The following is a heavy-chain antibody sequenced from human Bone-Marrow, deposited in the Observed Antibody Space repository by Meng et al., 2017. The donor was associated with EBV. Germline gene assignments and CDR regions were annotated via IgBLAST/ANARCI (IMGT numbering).Heavy chain of an antibody. CDR3: ARATGGSTGYFR. J-gene: IGHJ4*02. D-gene: IGHD3-9*01. Sequence: QAQLQQWGAGLLKLPETLSLTCVVKGGSLSGFSWSWIRQAPGKGLEWIGEIKHSGSTNYNPSLKNRVTISVDPSKNQFSLRLSSVTAADTAVYYCARATGGSTGYFRWGQGTLVTVSS. CDR2: IKHSGST. CDR1: GGSLSGFS. V-gene: IGHV4-34*01.